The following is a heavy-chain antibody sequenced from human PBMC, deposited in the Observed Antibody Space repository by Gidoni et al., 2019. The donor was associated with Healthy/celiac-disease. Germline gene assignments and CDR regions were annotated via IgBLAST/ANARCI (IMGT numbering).Heavy chain of an antibody. Sequence: QVQLVHSGAEVKKPGASVNVSCKASGYTVTRYGIRWVRQAPGQGVEWMGWISAYNGNTNYAQNVQGRVTMTTDTSTSTAYMELRSLRSDDTAVYYCARDRTVVVVAAQTFYYYYGMDVWGQGTTVTVSS. CDR3: ARDRTVVVVAAQTFYYYYGMDV. J-gene: IGHJ6*02. D-gene: IGHD2-15*01. CDR1: GYTVTRYG. V-gene: IGHV1-18*01. CDR2: ISAYNGNT.